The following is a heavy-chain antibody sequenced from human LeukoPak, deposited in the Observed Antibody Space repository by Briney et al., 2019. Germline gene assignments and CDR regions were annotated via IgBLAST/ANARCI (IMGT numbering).Heavy chain of an antibody. D-gene: IGHD3-22*01. CDR1: GFTVSSNY. Sequence: GGSLRLSCAASGFTVSSNYMSWVRQAPGQGLEWVSVMYSGGDTYYADSVKGRFTISRDNSKNTLYLQMNSLRAEDTAVYYCAREVSDYYDSSGEPIDYWGQGTLVTVSS. CDR3: AREVSDYYDSSGEPIDY. CDR2: MYSGGDT. V-gene: IGHV3-53*01. J-gene: IGHJ4*02.